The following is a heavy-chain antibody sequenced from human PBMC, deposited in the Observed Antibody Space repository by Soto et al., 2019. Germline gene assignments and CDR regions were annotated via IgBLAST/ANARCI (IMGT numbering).Heavy chain of an antibody. Sequence: GVSRRLSCTPSRFICSDYSRKLVRKATGKGLQWISHITNSSSNMEYADSLKGRFTISRENAKNTLYLQLNSLRVEDTAVYYCARDSRGRQYYVLDVCGKGHTV. V-gene: IGHV3-48*01. CDR3: ARDSRGRQYYVLDV. J-gene: IGHJ6*01. D-gene: IGHD4-4*01. CDR2: ITNSSSNM. CDR1: RFICSDYS.